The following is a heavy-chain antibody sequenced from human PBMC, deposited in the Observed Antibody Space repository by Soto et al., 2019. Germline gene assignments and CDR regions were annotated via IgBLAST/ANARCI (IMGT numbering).Heavy chain of an antibody. CDR2: ISHTGST. V-gene: IGHV4-34*01. CDR1: GGSFSGYY. CDR3: ARGEWSFYYYYGMDV. D-gene: IGHD3-3*01. J-gene: IGHJ6*02. Sequence: SETLSLTCAIYGGSFSGYYWTVIRQSPGKGLEWIGEISHTGSTNYNPSLKSRVTISVDMSKTQFSLKLTSVTAADTAVYYFARGEWSFYYYYGMDVWGQGTTVTVSS.